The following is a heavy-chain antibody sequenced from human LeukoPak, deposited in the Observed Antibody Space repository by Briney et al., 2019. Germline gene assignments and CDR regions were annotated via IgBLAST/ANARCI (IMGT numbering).Heavy chain of an antibody. CDR1: GGSINKNIW. CDR3: ATYYEILTAYTFDY. V-gene: IGHV4-4*02. CDR2: IHNNGDI. D-gene: IGHD3-9*01. J-gene: IGHJ4*02. Sequence: SETLSLTCAVSGGSINKNIWWCWIRQSPGKGLEWIGEIHNNGDINYSPSLRSRVSMSMDNSKNQFSLRLSSVTAADTAVYYCATYYEILTAYTFDYWGQGALVTVSS.